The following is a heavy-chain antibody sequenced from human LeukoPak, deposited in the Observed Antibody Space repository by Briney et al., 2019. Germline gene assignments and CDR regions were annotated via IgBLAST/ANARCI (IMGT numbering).Heavy chain of an antibody. CDR3: ASDWGGGDRFDF. J-gene: IGHJ4*02. Sequence: GGSLRLSCAASGFTFSYYWMSWVRQAPGKGLEWVANIKYDGSDKYYVDSVKGRFTISRDNTKNVLFLQMNSLRAEDTAVYYCASDWGGGDRFDFWGQGTLVTVSS. CDR2: IKYDGSDK. V-gene: IGHV3-7*01. D-gene: IGHD2-21*02. CDR1: GFTFSYYW.